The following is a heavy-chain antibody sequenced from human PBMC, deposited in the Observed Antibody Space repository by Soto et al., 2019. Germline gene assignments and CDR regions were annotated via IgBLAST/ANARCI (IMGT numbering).Heavy chain of an antibody. CDR3: ARVASYYDILSGYAQDWFDP. V-gene: IGHV4-59*01. CDR2: IYYSGST. CDR1: GSSISSYH. J-gene: IGHJ5*02. Sequence: SETLSLTCTVSGSSISSYHWSWIRQPPGKGLEWIGYIYYSGSTNYNPSLKSRVTISVDTSKNQFSLKLSSVTAADTAVYYCARVASYYDILSGYAQDWFDPWGQGTLVTVSS. D-gene: IGHD3-9*01.